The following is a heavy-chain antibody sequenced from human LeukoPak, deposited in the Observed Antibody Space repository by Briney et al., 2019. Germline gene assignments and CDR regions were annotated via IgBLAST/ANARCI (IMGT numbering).Heavy chain of an antibody. CDR3: ARMSISSSPDY. D-gene: IGHD6-6*01. CDR1: GFTFSSYA. J-gene: IGHJ4*02. Sequence: GGSLRLSCAASGFTFSSYAMSWVRQAPGKGLQWVSTISGSGGSTYYADSVKGRFTISRDNSKNTLYLQMNSLRAEDTAVYYCARMSISSSPDYWGQGTLVTVSS. V-gene: IGHV3-23*01. CDR2: ISGSGGST.